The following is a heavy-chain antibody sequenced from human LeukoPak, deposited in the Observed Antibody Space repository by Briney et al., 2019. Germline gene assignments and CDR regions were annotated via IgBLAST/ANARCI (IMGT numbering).Heavy chain of an antibody. CDR3: ARGGAYSELDYYYGMDV. J-gene: IGHJ6*02. Sequence: GASVKVSCKASGYTFTSYDINWVRQATGQGLEWMGWMNPNSGNTGYAQKFQGRVTITRNTSISTAYMELSSLRSEDTAVYYCARGGAYSELDYYYGMDVWGQGTTVTVSS. D-gene: IGHD2-21*01. V-gene: IGHV1-8*01. CDR1: GYTFTSYD. CDR2: MNPNSGNT.